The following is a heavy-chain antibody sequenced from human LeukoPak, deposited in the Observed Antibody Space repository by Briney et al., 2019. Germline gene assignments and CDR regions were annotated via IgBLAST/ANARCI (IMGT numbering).Heavy chain of an antibody. J-gene: IGHJ4*02. CDR3: TAQAIGYCTNGVCYDVDY. D-gene: IGHD2-8*01. V-gene: IGHV3-15*01. CDR2: IKSKTDGGTT. Sequence: GGSLRLSCAASGFTFSNAWMSWVRQAPGKGLEWVGRIKSKTDGGTTDYAAPVKGRFTISRDDSKNTLYLQMNSLKTEDTAVYYCTAQAIGYCTNGVCYDVDYWGQGTLVTVSS. CDR1: GFTFSNAW.